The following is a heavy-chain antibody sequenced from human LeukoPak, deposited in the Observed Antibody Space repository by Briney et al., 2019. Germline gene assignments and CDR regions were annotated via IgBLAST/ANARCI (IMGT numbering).Heavy chain of an antibody. D-gene: IGHD6-13*01. CDR2: IYYSGNT. Sequence: SETLSLTCTVSGGSISSYYWTWIRQPPGKGLEWIGYIYYSGNTNYNPSLKSRVTISLDTSKKQFTLKLSSVTAADTAVYYCARGVAEAGTQFDFWGQGTLVTVAS. J-gene: IGHJ4*02. V-gene: IGHV4-59*01. CDR1: GGSISSYY. CDR3: ARGVAEAGTQFDF.